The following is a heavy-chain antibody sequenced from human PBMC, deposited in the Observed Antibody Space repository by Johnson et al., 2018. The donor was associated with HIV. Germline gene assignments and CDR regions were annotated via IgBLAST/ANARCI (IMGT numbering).Heavy chain of an antibody. CDR1: GFTFSTSG. CDR3: ARVTPQRGDNDVFDI. D-gene: IGHD3-16*01. J-gene: IGHJ3*02. CDR2: IKQDGSEE. V-gene: IGHV3-7*01. Sequence: VQLVESGGGVVQPGRSLRLSCAASGFTFSTSGMHWVRQAPGKGMEWVANIKQDGSEEYYVDSLRGRFTISRDNAKNTLYLQMNSLRAEDTAVYYCARVTPQRGDNDVFDIWGQGTMVTVSS.